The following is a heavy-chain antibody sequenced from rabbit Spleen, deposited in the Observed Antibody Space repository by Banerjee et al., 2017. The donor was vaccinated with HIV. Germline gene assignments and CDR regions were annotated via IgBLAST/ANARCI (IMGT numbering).Heavy chain of an antibody. Sequence: QEHLEESGGDPVKPEGSLTLTCTASGFSFSSAYWICWVRQAPGKGPEWIACIDAGSSGFTSFATWAKGRFTCSKTSSTTVTLQMTRLTAADTATYFCARDTGSSFSSYGMDLWGPGTLVTVS. CDR2: IDAGSSGFT. J-gene: IGHJ6*01. CDR3: ARDTGSSFSSYGMDL. V-gene: IGHV1S45*01. CDR1: GFSFSSAYW. D-gene: IGHD8-1*01.